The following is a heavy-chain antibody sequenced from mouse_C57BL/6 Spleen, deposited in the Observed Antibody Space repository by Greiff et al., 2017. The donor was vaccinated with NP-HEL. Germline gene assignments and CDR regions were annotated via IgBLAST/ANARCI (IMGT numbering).Heavy chain of an antibody. CDR1: GYTFTSYW. Sequence: VQLQQSGAELVRPGTSVKLSCKASGYTFTSYWMHWVKQRPGQGLEWIGVIDPSDSYTNYNQKFKGKATLTVDTSSSTAYMQLSSLTSEDSAVYYCARFPYDYDGAWFAYWGQGTLVTVSA. CDR3: ARFPYDYDGAWFAY. J-gene: IGHJ3*01. CDR2: IDPSDSYT. D-gene: IGHD2-4*01. V-gene: IGHV1-59*01.